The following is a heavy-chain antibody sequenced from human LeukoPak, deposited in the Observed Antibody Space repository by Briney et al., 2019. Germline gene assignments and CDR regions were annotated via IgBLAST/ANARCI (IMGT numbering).Heavy chain of an antibody. D-gene: IGHD3-22*01. V-gene: IGHV3-7*03. CDR2: IKQDGSEK. CDR3: AKDRLDSSGYGY. J-gene: IGHJ4*02. CDR1: GFTFSSYW. Sequence: PGGSLRLSCAASGFTFSSYWMSWVRQAPGKGLEWVANIKQDGSEKYYVDSVKGRFTISRDNSKNTLYLQMNSLRAEDTAVYYCAKDRLDSSGYGYWGQGTLVTVSS.